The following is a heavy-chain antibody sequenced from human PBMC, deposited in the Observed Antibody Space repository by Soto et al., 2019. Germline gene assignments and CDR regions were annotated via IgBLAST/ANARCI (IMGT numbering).Heavy chain of an antibody. Sequence: GGSLRLSCAASGFTFSSYSMNWVRQAPGKGLEWVSSISSSSSYIYYADSVKGRFTISRDNAKNSLYLQMNSMRAEDKAVYYCATDGYSYGSYYYYYYGMDVWCQGTTVTVSS. CDR3: ATDGYSYGSYYYYYYGMDV. CDR1: GFTFSSYS. J-gene: IGHJ6*02. V-gene: IGHV3-21*03. CDR2: ISSSSSYI. D-gene: IGHD5-18*01.